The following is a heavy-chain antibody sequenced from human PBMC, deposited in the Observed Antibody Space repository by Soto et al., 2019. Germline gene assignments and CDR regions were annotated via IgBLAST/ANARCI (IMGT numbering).Heavy chain of an antibody. J-gene: IGHJ4*02. CDR2: INHSGST. Sequence: SETLSLTCAVYGGSFSGYYWSWFRQPPGTGLEWIGEINHSGSTNYNPSLKSRVTISVDTSKNQFSLKLTSVTAADTAVYYCARDKITGLFDYWGQGTLVTVSS. CDR1: GGSFSGYY. V-gene: IGHV4-34*01. D-gene: IGHD2-8*02. CDR3: ARDKITGLFDY.